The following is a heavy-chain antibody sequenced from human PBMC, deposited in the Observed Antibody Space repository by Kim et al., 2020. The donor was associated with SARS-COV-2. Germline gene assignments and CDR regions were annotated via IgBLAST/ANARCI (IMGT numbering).Heavy chain of an antibody. CDR1: GFTFSGYA. J-gene: IGHJ4*02. Sequence: GGSLRLSCAGSGFTFSGYAMSWILQAPGKGLEWISSISYTASYTDYRPSVTGRITISRDNSKNTLYLQMNSLRAVDATIYYFSMGGGETTYNYFHHWGQG. CDR3: SMGGGETTYNYFHH. V-gene: IGHV3-23*01. D-gene: IGHD1-1*01. CDR2: ISYTASYT.